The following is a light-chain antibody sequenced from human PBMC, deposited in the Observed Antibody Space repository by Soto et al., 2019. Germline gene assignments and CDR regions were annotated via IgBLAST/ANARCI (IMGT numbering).Light chain of an antibody. CDR3: HQLNSYPLT. J-gene: IGKJ4*01. CDR1: QGINTY. V-gene: IGKV1-9*01. Sequence: DIQLTQSPSFLSASVGARVTITCRASQGINTYLAWYQQKPGKSPNLLLYGASTLQSGAPSRFSGSGSGTEFTLTISSLPPEDVADYYCHQLNSYPLTFGGGTKVEIK. CDR2: GAS.